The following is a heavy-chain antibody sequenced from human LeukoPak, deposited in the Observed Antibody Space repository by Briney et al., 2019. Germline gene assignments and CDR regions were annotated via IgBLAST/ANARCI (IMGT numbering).Heavy chain of an antibody. CDR1: GFTLSNYW. CDR2: INGDGSTT. V-gene: IGHV3-74*01. J-gene: IGHJ5*02. Sequence: GGSLRLSCAASGFTLSNYWMHWVRQAPGKGLVWVSNINGDGSTTTYADAVKGRFTISRDNAKNTLYLQMNSLRAEDTAVYYCAREGCSSTSCYGSWFDPWGQGTLVTVSS. CDR3: AREGCSSTSCYGSWFDP. D-gene: IGHD2-2*01.